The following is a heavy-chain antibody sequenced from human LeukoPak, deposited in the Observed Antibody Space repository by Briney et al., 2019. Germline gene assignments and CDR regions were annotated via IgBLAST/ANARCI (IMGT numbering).Heavy chain of an antibody. CDR1: GYTFTGYY. J-gene: IGHJ4*02. Sequence: ASVKVSCKASGYTFTGYYIHWVRQAPGQGLEWMGWINPNSGGTNYAQKFQGRVTMTRDVSITTAYMELTRLTSDDTAMYYCARGGSDHLLPFDYWGQGTLVTVSS. CDR2: INPNSGGT. CDR3: ARGGSDHLLPFDY. D-gene: IGHD2-2*01. V-gene: IGHV1-2*02.